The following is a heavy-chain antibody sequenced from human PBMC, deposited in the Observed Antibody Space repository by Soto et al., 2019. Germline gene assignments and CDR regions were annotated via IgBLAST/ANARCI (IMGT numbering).Heavy chain of an antibody. CDR1: GGSISSGGYY. CDR3: ARGASSTVLLDY. V-gene: IGHV4-31*02. D-gene: IGHD4-17*01. Sequence: QVQLKEAGPGLLKPSQTLSLTSTVSGGSISSGGYYWSCGRQHPGKGLVWIGYIYYSGSTYYNPSLKSRVTISVVTSKNPFSMKLSSVTAADTAVYYCARGASSTVLLDYWGQGTLVTVSS. CDR2: IYYSGST. J-gene: IGHJ4*02.